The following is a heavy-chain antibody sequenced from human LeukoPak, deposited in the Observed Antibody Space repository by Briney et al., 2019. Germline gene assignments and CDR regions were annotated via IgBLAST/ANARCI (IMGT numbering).Heavy chain of an antibody. V-gene: IGHV4-34*01. CDR3: ARGLLRYSYGLKVWFDP. D-gene: IGHD5-18*01. Sequence: KPSETLSLTCAVYGGSFSGYYWSWIRQPPGKGLEWIGEINHSGSTNYNPSLKSRVTISVDTSKNQFSLKLSSVTAADTAVYYCARGLLRYSYGLKVWFDPWGQETLVTVHS. CDR2: INHSGST. CDR1: GGSFSGYY. J-gene: IGHJ5*02.